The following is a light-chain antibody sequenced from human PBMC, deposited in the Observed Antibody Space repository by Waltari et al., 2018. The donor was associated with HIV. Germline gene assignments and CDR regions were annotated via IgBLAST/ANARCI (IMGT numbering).Light chain of an antibody. CDR1: QSISTY. CDR2: AAS. J-gene: IGKJ5*01. Sequence: DIQMTQSPSSLSASVGDRVTITCRASQSISTYLNWYQQKPGKAPKLLIYAASSLQSGVPSRFSGSGSGTDFTLTINSLQPEEFATYYCQQSYSIPITFGQGTRLEIK. CDR3: QQSYSIPIT. V-gene: IGKV1-39*01.